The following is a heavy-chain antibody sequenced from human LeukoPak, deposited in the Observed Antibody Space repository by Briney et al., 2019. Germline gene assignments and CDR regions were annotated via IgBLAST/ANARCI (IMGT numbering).Heavy chain of an antibody. V-gene: IGHV4-39*07. CDR2: IYYSGST. D-gene: IGHD5-18*01. Sequence: SETLSLTCTVSGGSISSSSYYWGWIRQPPGRGLEWIGSIYYSGSTYYNPSLKSRVTISVDTSKNQFSLKLSSVTAADTAVYYCARDPYSYGVSGFDVWGKGTTVTVSS. J-gene: IGHJ6*04. CDR3: ARDPYSYGVSGFDV. CDR1: GGSISSSSYY.